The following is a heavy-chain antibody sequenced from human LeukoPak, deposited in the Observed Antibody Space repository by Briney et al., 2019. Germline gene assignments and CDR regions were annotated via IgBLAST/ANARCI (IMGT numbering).Heavy chain of an antibody. V-gene: IGHV4-34*01. J-gene: IGHJ6*03. CDR2: ISIYYSGST. Sequence: SETLSLTCAVYGGSFSGYYWAWVRQPPGKGLEWIGSISIYYSGSTYYNPSLKSRVTISVDTSKSQFSLKLSSVTAADTAVYYCARGFGNPFYYYYMDVWGKGTTVTVSS. D-gene: IGHD4-23*01. CDR1: GGSFSGYY. CDR3: ARGFGNPFYYYYMDV.